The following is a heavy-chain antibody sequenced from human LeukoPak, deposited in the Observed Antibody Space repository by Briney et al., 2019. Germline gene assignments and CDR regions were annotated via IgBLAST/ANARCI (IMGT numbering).Heavy chain of an antibody. V-gene: IGHV4-59*01. CDR1: GGSISSYY. J-gene: IGHJ4*02. D-gene: IGHD3-3*01. Sequence: PSETLSLTCTVSGGSISSYYWSWIRQPPGKGLEWIGYIYYSGSTNYNPSLKSRVTVSVDTSKNQFSLKLSSVTAADTAVYYCATGFTTIFDYWGQGTLVNVSS. CDR2: IYYSGST. CDR3: ATGFTTIFDY.